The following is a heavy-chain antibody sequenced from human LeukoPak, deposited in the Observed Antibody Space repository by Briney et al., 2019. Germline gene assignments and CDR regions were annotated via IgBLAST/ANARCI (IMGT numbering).Heavy chain of an antibody. CDR2: ISGSGGST. CDR3: AKGYCSSTSCYSRFDP. Sequence: HSGGSLRHSCAASGFTFSSYAMSWVRQAPGKGLEWVSAISGSGGSTYYADSVKGRFTISRDNSKNTLYLQMNSLRAEDTAVYYCAKGYCSSTSCYSRFDPWGQGTLVTVSS. CDR1: GFTFSSYA. D-gene: IGHD2-2*01. J-gene: IGHJ5*02. V-gene: IGHV3-23*01.